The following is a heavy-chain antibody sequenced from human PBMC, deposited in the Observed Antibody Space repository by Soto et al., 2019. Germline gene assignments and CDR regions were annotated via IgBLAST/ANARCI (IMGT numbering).Heavy chain of an antibody. Sequence: GGSLRLSCAASGFTFSTYAMIWVRQAPGKGLEWVSAISGSGDSTYYADSVKGRFTISRDNSKNTLYLQMSSLRAEDTAIYYCAKDSFINLRGYDSYWGQGTLVTVSS. CDR2: ISGSGDST. J-gene: IGHJ4*02. V-gene: IGHV3-23*01. CDR3: AKDSFINLRGYDSY. D-gene: IGHD5-12*01. CDR1: GFTFSTYA.